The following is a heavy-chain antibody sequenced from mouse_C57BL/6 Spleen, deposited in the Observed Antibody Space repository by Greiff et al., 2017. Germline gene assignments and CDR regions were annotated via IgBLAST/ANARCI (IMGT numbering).Heavy chain of an antibody. D-gene: IGHD2-4*01. Sequence: EVKLQQSGPELVKPGASVKISCKASGYTFTDYYMNWVKQSHGKSLEWIGDINPNNGGTSYNQKFKGKATLTVDKSSSTAYMELRSLTSEDSAVYYCARGDYDGAWFAYWGQGTLVTVSA. V-gene: IGHV1-26*01. CDR1: GYTFTDYY. CDR3: ARGDYDGAWFAY. CDR2: INPNNGGT. J-gene: IGHJ3*01.